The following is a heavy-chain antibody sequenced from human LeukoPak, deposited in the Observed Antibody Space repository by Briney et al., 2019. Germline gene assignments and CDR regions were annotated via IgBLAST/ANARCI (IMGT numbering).Heavy chain of an antibody. CDR1: GGSLSGYY. J-gene: IGHJ4*02. V-gene: IGHV4-34*01. D-gene: IGHD2-21*01. Sequence: TSETLSLTCAVYGGSLSGYYWSWIRQPPGKGREWIGEINHSGSTNYNPSLKSRVTIPVDTTKNQSSLRLNSVTAADTAVYYCARGLWSIDLNYWGQGTLVTV. CDR2: INHSGST. CDR3: ARGLWSIDLNY.